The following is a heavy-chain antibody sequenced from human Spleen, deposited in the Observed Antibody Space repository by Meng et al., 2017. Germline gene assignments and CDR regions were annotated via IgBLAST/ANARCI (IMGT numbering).Heavy chain of an antibody. J-gene: IGHJ4*02. Sequence: ASVKVSCKASGYTFTSYGISWVRQAPGQGLEWMGRISPYNAETNYAQKLQGRVTMTTDTSTRTAYMELRSLRSDDTAVYYCARQGENYYDSSGYFDYWGQGTLVTGSS. D-gene: IGHD3-22*01. CDR2: ISPYNAET. V-gene: IGHV1-18*01. CDR3: ARQGENYYDSSGYFDY. CDR1: GYTFTSYG.